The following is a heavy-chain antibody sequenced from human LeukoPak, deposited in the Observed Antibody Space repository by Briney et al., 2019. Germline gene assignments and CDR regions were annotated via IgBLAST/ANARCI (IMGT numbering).Heavy chain of an antibody. J-gene: IGHJ4*02. CDR1: GFTFSSYG. CDR3: ARDSIPYYDFWSGYHDY. D-gene: IGHD3-3*01. CDR2: ISSSSSTI. Sequence: GGSLRLSCAASGFTFSSYGMHWVRQAPGKGLEWVSYISSSSSTIYYADSVKGRFTISRDNAKNSLYLQMNSLRAEDTAMYYCARDSIPYYDFWSGYHDYWGQGTLVTVSS. V-gene: IGHV3-48*01.